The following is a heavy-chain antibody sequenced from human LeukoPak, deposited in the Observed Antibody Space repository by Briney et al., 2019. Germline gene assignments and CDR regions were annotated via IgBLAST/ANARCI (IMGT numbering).Heavy chain of an antibody. J-gene: IGHJ3*02. V-gene: IGHV3-74*01. CDR2: IKSDGRRI. CDR1: GFTFSSYW. CDR3: ARGSLVGAGLYTFDI. D-gene: IGHD1-26*01. Sequence: GGSLRLSCTVSGFTFSSYWMHWVRQAPGEGLVWVSLIKSDGRRITYADSVKGRFTISRGNAKNTLYLQMDSLRAEDTAVYYCARGSLVGAGLYTFDIWGQGTMVTVSS.